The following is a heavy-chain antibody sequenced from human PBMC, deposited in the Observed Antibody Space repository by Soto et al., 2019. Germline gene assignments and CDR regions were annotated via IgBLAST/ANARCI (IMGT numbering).Heavy chain of an antibody. CDR2: ISGSGGST. V-gene: IGHV3-23*01. D-gene: IGHD3-22*01. Sequence: GGSLRLSCAASGFTFRSFTMNWVRQAPGKGLEWVSAISGSGGSTYYADSVKGRFTISRDNSKNTLYLQMNSLRAEDTAVYYCANYRDSSGYYHFFDYWGQGTLVTVSS. J-gene: IGHJ4*02. CDR1: GFTFRSFT. CDR3: ANYRDSSGYYHFFDY.